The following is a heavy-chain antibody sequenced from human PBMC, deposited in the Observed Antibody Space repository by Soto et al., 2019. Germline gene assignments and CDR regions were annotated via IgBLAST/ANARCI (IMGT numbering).Heavy chain of an antibody. CDR3: ARDQRFLEWLSAPSDY. CDR1: GFTFSSYW. Sequence: GGSLRLSCAASGFTFSSYWMSWVRQAPGKGLEWVANIKQDGSEKYYVDSVKGRFTISRDNAKNSLYLQMNSLRAEDTAVYYCARDQRFLEWLSAPSDYWGQGTLVTVS. D-gene: IGHD3-3*01. J-gene: IGHJ4*02. V-gene: IGHV3-7*01. CDR2: IKQDGSEK.